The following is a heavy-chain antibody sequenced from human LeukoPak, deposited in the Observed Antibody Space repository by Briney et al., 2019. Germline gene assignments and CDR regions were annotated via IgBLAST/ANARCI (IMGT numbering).Heavy chain of an antibody. D-gene: IGHD3-10*01. CDR3: ARDSPPGFGELFPDY. CDR2: IWYDGSNK. Sequence: GRSLRLSCAASGFTFSSYGMHWVRQAPGKGLERVAVIWYDGSNKYYADSVKGRFTISRDNSKNTLYLQMNSLRAEDTAVYYCARDSPPGFGELFPDYWGQGTLVTVSS. J-gene: IGHJ4*02. V-gene: IGHV3-33*01. CDR1: GFTFSSYG.